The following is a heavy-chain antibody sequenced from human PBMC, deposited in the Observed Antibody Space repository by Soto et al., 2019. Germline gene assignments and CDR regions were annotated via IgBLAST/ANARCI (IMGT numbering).Heavy chain of an antibody. D-gene: IGHD2-2*01. CDR3: VRSVAVPAAPDY. V-gene: IGHV1-3*01. CDR2: INAGNGNT. CDR1: GYTFTSYA. Sequence: ASVKVSCKASGYTFTSYAMHWVRQAPGQRLEWMGWINAGNGNTKYSQKFQGRVTITRDTSASTAYMELSSLSSEDTAVYYCVRSVAVPAAPDYRGQGTLVTVSS. J-gene: IGHJ4*02.